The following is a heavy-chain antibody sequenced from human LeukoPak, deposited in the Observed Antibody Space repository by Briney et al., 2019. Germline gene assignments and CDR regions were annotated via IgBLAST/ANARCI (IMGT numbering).Heavy chain of an antibody. CDR1: GFTFSSYW. CDR2: INQDGSEK. J-gene: IGHJ4*02. V-gene: IGHV3-7*05. Sequence: GGPLRLSCAASGFTFSSYWMSWVRQAPGKGLEWVANINQDGSEKYSVDSVKGRFTISRDNAKNSLYLQMNSLRAEDTAVYYCAREYYSDSSGSDYWGQGTLVTVSS. D-gene: IGHD3-22*01. CDR3: AREYYSDSSGSDY.